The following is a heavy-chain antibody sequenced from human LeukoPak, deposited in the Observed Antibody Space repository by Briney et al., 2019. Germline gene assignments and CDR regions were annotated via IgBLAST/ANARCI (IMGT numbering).Heavy chain of an antibody. CDR1: GYTFTDYY. J-gene: IGHJ5*02. D-gene: IGHD3-10*01. Sequence: ASVKVSCKXSGYTFTDYYMHWVRQAPGQGLEWMGRINPNSGGTNYAQKFQGRVTMTRDTSISTAYMELSSLRSDDTAFYYCARAPPNSGSYYRLHSWFDPWGQGALVTVSS. CDR2: INPNSGGT. V-gene: IGHV1-2*06. CDR3: ARAPPNSGSYYRLHSWFDP.